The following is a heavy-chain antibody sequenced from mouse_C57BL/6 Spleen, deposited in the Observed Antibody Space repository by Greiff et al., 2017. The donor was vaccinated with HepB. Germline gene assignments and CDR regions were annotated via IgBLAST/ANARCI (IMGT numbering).Heavy chain of an antibody. CDR3: ARFSGTEYAMDY. V-gene: IGHV1-52*01. CDR2: IDPSDSET. D-gene: IGHD3-3*01. CDR1: GYTFTSYW. J-gene: IGHJ4*01. Sequence: VQLQQPGAELVRPGSSVKLSCKASGYTFTSYWMHWVKQRPIQGLEWIGNIDPSDSETHYNQKFKDKATLTVDKSSSTAYMQLSSLTSEDSAVYYCARFSGTEYAMDYWGQGTSVTVSS.